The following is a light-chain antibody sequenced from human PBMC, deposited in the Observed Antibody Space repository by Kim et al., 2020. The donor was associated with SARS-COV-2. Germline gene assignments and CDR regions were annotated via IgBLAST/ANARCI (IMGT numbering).Light chain of an antibody. CDR2: LGS. CDR1: QSLLHSNGYNY. Sequence: DIVMTQSPLSLPVTPGEPASISCRSSQSLLHSNGYNYLDWYLQKPGQSPQLLIYLGSNRASGVPDRFSGSGSGTDFTLKISRVEAEDVGVYYCIQDLHTPYTFGQGTKLEI. J-gene: IGKJ2*01. V-gene: IGKV2-28*01. CDR3: IQDLHTPYT.